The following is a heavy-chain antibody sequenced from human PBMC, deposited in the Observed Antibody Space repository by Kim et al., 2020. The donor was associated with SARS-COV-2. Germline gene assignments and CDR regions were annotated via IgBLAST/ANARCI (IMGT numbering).Heavy chain of an antibody. V-gene: IGHV4-39*01. D-gene: IGHD6-6*01. Sequence: YNPSLKSRVTISVDTSKNQFSLKLSSVTAADTAVYYCARQYSSSRDAFDIWGQGTMVTVSS. J-gene: IGHJ3*02. CDR3: ARQYSSSRDAFDI.